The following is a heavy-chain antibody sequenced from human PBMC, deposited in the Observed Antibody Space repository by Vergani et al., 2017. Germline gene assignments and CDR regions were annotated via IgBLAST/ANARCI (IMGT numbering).Heavy chain of an antibody. CDR3: AKVYGSGSYLNXFDP. CDR1: GYTFTGYY. J-gene: IGHJ5*02. D-gene: IGHD3-10*01. Sequence: QVQLVQSGAEVKKPGASVKVSCKASGYTFTGYYMHWVRQAPGQGLEWMGWINPNSGGTNYAQKFQGRVTMTRDTSISTAYMELSRLRSDDTAVYYCAKVYGSGSYLNXFDPWGQGTLVTVSS. V-gene: IGHV1-2*02. CDR2: INPNSGGT.